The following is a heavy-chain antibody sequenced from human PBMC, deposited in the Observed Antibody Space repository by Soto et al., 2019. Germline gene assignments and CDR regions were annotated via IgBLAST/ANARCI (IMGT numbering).Heavy chain of an antibody. Sequence: GGSLRLSCAASGFTFGDYAMQWVRQAPGKGLEWVSAISWNSGSIDYADSVKGRFTISRDNSKNTLYLQMNSLRAEDTAVYYCARDGWQMVRGVSISGGMDVWGQGTTVTVSS. J-gene: IGHJ6*02. CDR3: ARDGWQMVRGVSISGGMDV. CDR1: GFTFGDYA. V-gene: IGHV3-9*01. D-gene: IGHD3-10*01. CDR2: ISWNSGSI.